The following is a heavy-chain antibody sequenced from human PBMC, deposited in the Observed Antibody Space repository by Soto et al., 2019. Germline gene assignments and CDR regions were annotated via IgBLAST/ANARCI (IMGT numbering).Heavy chain of an antibody. Sequence: GASVKVSCKASGGTFSSYAISWVRQAPGQELEWMGGIIPIFGTANYAQKFQGRVTITADESTSTAYMELSSLRSEDTAVYYCASDGSGSFDYWGQGTLVTVSS. CDR1: GGTFSSYA. CDR3: ASDGSGSFDY. V-gene: IGHV1-69*13. D-gene: IGHD3-10*01. CDR2: IIPIFGTA. J-gene: IGHJ4*02.